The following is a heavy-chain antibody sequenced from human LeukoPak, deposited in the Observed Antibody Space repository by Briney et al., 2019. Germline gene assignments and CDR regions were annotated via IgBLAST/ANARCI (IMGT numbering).Heavy chain of an antibody. CDR2: ISSSSSTI. Sequence: PGGSLRLSCAASGFTFSNAWMSWVRQAPGKGLEWVSYISSSSSTIYYADSVKGRFTISRDNAKNSLYLQMNSLRAEDTAVYYCARGPGAVADNWFDPWGQGTLVTVSS. V-gene: IGHV3-48*01. J-gene: IGHJ5*02. CDR3: ARGPGAVADNWFDP. D-gene: IGHD6-19*01. CDR1: GFTFSNAW.